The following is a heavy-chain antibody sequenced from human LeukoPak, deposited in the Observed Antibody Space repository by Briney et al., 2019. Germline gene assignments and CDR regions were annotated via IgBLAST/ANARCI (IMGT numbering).Heavy chain of an antibody. Sequence: SETLSLTCTVSGVSISSTSYYWTWIRQAPGKGLEWIGSIYHSGRTYYNPSLKSRVTTSVDTSKNQFSLKLISVTAADTAVYYCAPPPYYYEANGYSVAWGQGTLVTVSS. CDR1: GVSISSTSYY. CDR2: IYHSGRT. V-gene: IGHV4-39*01. J-gene: IGHJ5*02. CDR3: APPPYYYEANGYSVA. D-gene: IGHD3-22*01.